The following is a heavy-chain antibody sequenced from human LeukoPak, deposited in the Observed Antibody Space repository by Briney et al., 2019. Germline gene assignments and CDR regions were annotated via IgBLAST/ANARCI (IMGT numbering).Heavy chain of an antibody. J-gene: IGHJ4*02. Sequence: SETLSLTCAVYGGSFSGYYWSWIRQPPGKGLEWIGEINHSGSTNYNPSLTSRVTISVDTSKNQFSLKLSSVTAADTAVYYCARRDDYIWGSYRTFDYWGQGTLVTVSS. V-gene: IGHV4-34*01. CDR2: INHSGST. CDR1: GGSFSGYY. D-gene: IGHD3-16*02. CDR3: ARRDDYIWGSYRTFDY.